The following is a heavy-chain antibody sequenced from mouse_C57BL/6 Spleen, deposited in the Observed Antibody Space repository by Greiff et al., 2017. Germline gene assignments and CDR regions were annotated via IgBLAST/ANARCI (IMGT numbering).Heavy chain of an antibody. CDR1: GYTFTDYE. D-gene: IGHD3-3*01. CDR3: TREKTDARSYFDS. Sequence: VQLQQSGAELVRPGASVTLSCKASGYTFTDYEMHWVKQTPVHGLEWIGAIDPETGGTAYNQKFKGKAILTADKSSSTAYMELRSLTSEDSAVYYCTREKTDARSYFDSWGQGTTLTVSS. V-gene: IGHV1-15*01. CDR2: IDPETGGT. J-gene: IGHJ2*01.